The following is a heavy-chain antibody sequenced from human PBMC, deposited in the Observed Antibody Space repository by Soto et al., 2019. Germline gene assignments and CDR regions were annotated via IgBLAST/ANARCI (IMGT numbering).Heavy chain of an antibody. CDR3: ARGGGWVGEASFDS. CDR2: INAGNGRE. D-gene: IGHD3-10*01. Sequence: QVQLEQSGAEVKKPGASVKVSCKTSGYTFTSYTLHWVRQAPGQGLEWMGWINAGNGREKYSQRCQDRVSLSTDKPATPAYMELRSPKSEATVVYFGARGGGWVGEASFDSWGQGTQVTVSS. J-gene: IGHJ4*02. CDR1: GYTFTSYT. V-gene: IGHV1-3*01.